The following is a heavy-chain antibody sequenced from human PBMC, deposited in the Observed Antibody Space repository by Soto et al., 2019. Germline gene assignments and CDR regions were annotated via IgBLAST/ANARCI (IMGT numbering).Heavy chain of an antibody. V-gene: IGHV4-4*02. J-gene: IGHJ4*02. CDR2: MSHSGPT. CDR1: GGSVTTNYW. CDR3: GMSRGCYTIHS. Sequence: QLQESGPGLVKPSGTLSLTCAVSGGSVTTNYWWGWVRQSTVTGLEWIGDMSHSGPTNYSPSLQSRVTLSVDTSKIQFSLELKPVTAADTAVYFCGMSRGCYTIHSWGQGTLVTVSS. D-gene: IGHD6-19*01.